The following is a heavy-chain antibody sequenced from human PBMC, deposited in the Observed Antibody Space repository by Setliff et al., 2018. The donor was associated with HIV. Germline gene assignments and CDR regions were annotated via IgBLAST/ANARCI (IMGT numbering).Heavy chain of an antibody. Sequence: PSETLSLSCTTSGFTFGSYGMHWVRQAPGKGLEWVASISSSGNNINYADSVKGRFTISRDNAKNSLYLQMNTLRAEDTAVYYCARDWEGLGVFDYWGQGTLVTVSS. D-gene: IGHD1-26*01. CDR3: ARDWEGLGVFDY. CDR2: ISSSGNNI. V-gene: IGHV3-21*01. J-gene: IGHJ4*02. CDR1: GFTFGSYG.